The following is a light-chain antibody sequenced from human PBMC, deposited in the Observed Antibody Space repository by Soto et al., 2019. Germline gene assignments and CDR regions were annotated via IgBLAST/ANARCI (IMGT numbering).Light chain of an antibody. CDR3: QSYDGTNWV. CDR1: SGNIAFNY. Sequence: NFMLTQPHSVSESPGKTVTLSCTRSSGNIAFNYVQWYQQRPGSAPTIVIYEDQKRPSGVPDRFSGSIVSSSNSASLTISGLKTEDEADYYCQSYDGTNWVFGGGIKLTVL. CDR2: EDQ. V-gene: IGLV6-57*03. J-gene: IGLJ3*02.